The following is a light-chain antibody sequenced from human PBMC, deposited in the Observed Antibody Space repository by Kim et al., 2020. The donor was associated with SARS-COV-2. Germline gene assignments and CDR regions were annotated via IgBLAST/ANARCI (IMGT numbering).Light chain of an antibody. J-gene: IGLJ2*01. Sequence: GQSGTISCAGSTGDIRSYNYVSWDQQHPGKAPKLIIYEVSQRPSGVPDRFSGSKSANAASLTVSGLQPDDEADYYCSSYGGNNNFLFGGGTQLTVL. CDR1: TGDIRSYNY. CDR3: SSYGGNNNFL. V-gene: IGLV2-8*01. CDR2: EVS.